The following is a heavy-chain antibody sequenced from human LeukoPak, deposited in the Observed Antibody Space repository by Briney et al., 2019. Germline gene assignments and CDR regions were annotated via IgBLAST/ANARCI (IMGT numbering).Heavy chain of an antibody. D-gene: IGHD6-19*01. CDR1: GFTFSSYA. CDR2: ISGSGGST. V-gene: IGHV3-23*01. CDR3: AKDLGPPGYSSGWLFDY. J-gene: IGHJ4*02. Sequence: GGSLTLSCAASGFTFSSYAMSWLRQAPGKGLEWVSDISGSGGSTYYADSVKGRFTISRDNSKNTLYLQMNSLRAEDTAVYYCAKDLGPPGYSSGWLFDYWGQGTLVTVSS.